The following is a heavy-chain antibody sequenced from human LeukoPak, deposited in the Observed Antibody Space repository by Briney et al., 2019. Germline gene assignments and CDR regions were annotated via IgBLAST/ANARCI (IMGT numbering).Heavy chain of an antibody. CDR2: ISSSSSYI. Sequence: GGSLRLSCAASGFTFSSYSMNWVRQAPGKGLEWVSSISSSSSYIYYADSVKGRFTISRDNAKNSLYLQMISLRAEDTAVYYCARDPRGKVGATVGLWGQGTLVTVSS. CDR1: GFTFSSYS. V-gene: IGHV3-21*01. J-gene: IGHJ4*02. D-gene: IGHD1-26*01. CDR3: ARDPRGKVGATVGL.